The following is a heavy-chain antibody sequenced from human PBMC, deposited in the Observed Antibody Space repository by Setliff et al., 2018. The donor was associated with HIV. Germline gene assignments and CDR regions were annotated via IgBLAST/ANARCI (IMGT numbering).Heavy chain of an antibody. CDR3: VREGAGSGSYYLDF. CDR1: GYSSAGNLA. Sequence: SETLSLTCTVSGYSSAGNLAWAWIRQHPKKGLEWIGSIWHAGNTLYNPSLKSRVSISLDTSMEEFGLQLSSVTAADTALYFCVREGAGSGSYYLDFWGQGILVTVSS. CDR2: IWHAGNT. D-gene: IGHD3-10*01. J-gene: IGHJ4*02. V-gene: IGHV4-38-2*02.